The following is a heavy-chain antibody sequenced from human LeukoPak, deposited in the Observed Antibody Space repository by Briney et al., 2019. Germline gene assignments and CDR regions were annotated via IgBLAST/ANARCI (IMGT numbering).Heavy chain of an antibody. CDR1: GFTFSSYA. D-gene: IGHD3-22*01. V-gene: IGHV3-30-3*02. CDR3: AKNREYSYGYCDY. CDR2: ISYDGSNK. J-gene: IGHJ4*02. Sequence: GRSLRLSCAASGFTFSSYAMHWVRQAPGKGLEWVAVISYDGSNKYYADSVKGRFTISRDNSKNTLYLQMNSLRAEDTAVYYCAKNREYSYGYCDYWGQGTLVTVSS.